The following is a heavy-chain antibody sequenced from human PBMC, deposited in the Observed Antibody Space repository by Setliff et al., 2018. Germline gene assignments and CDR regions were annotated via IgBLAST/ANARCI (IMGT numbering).Heavy chain of an antibody. CDR3: ARGPPDFVVVPAAAKFDF. Sequence: ASVKVSCKASGYIFNTFGISWVRRAPGQGLEWIGWISPYNGDTKYAQKLQDRVTMTTDTPTSTAYMELRSLRSDDTAVYYCARGPPDFVVVPAAAKFDFWGQGTLVTVSS. J-gene: IGHJ4*02. CDR2: ISPYNGDT. V-gene: IGHV1-18*01. CDR1: GYIFNTFG. D-gene: IGHD2-2*01.